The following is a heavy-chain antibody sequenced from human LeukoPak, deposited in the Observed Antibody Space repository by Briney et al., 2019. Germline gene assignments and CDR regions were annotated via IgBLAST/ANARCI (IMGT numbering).Heavy chain of an antibody. CDR2: INHNEFT. D-gene: IGHD6-19*01. J-gene: IGHJ5*02. V-gene: IGHV4-34*01. CDR1: GGSFTTYY. CDR3: AISSSGWYPNH. Sequence: SETLSLTCAVYGGSFTTYYWSWIRQPPGKGLEWIGEINHNEFTNYNPSLKNRVTITIDTSKNQFSLKLSSVTAADTAVYYCAISSSGWYPNHWGQGTLVTVSS.